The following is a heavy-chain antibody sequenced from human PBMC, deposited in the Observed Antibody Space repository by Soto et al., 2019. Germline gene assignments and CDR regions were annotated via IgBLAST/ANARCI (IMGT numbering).Heavy chain of an antibody. D-gene: IGHD2-15*01. V-gene: IGHV4-34*01. CDR1: GGSFSGYY. Sequence: PSETLSLTCAVYGGSFSGYYWSWIRQPPGKGLEWIGEINHSGSTNYNPSLKSRVTISVDTSKNQFSLKLSSVTAADTAVYYCAGGPGYCSGGSCYSGYWGQGTLVTVSS. J-gene: IGHJ4*02. CDR3: AGGPGYCSGGSCYSGY. CDR2: INHSGST.